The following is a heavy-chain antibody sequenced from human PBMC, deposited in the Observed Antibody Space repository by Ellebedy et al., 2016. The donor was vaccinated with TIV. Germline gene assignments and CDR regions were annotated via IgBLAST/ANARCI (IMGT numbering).Heavy chain of an antibody. J-gene: IGHJ4*02. CDR2: INPNSGGT. CDR1: GYTFTSYY. CDR3: ARMITYCSGGSCSNYFDY. V-gene: IGHV1-2*04. D-gene: IGHD2-15*01. Sequence: ASVKVSXXASGYTFTSYYMHWVRQAPGQGLEWMGWINPNSGGTNYAQKFQGWVTMTRDTSISTAYMELSRLRSDDTAVYYCARMITYCSGGSCSNYFDYWGQGTLVTVSS.